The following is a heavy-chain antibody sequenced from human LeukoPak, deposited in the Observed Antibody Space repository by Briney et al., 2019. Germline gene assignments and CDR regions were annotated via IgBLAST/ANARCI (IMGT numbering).Heavy chain of an antibody. CDR1: GYTFTGYY. CDR3: ARVWAWEDSSGYYDY. CDR2: INPNSGGT. J-gene: IGHJ4*02. Sequence: ASVKVSCKASGYTFTGYYMHWVRQAPGPGLEWMGWINPNSGGTNYAQKFQGRVTMTRDTSISTAYMELSRLRSDDTAVYYCARVWAWEDSSGYYDYWGQGTLVTVSS. V-gene: IGHV1-2*02. D-gene: IGHD3-22*01.